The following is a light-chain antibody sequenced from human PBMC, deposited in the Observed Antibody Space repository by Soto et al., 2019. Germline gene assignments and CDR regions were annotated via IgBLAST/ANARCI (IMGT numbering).Light chain of an antibody. V-gene: IGKV3-15*01. J-gene: IGKJ1*01. CDR1: QSVSSY. CDR3: QQYNNWPQT. Sequence: EIVLTQSPATLSLSPGERATLSSRASQSVSSYLAWYQQKPGQAPRLLIYDASTRATGIPARFSGSGSGTEFTLTISSLQSEDFAVYYCQQYNNWPQTVGQGTKVDIK. CDR2: DAS.